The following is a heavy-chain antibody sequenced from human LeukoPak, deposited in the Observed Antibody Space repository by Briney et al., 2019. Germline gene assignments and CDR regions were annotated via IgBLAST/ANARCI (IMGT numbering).Heavy chain of an antibody. Sequence: SETLSLTCAVYGGSFSGYYWSWIRQPPGKGLEWIGEINHSGSTNYNPSLKSRVTISVDTSKNQFSLKLSSVTAADTAVYYCARGVGTTVTAWNYYYYGMDVWGQGTTVTVSS. CDR2: INHSGST. V-gene: IGHV4-34*01. CDR3: ARGVGTTVTAWNYYYYGMDV. J-gene: IGHJ6*02. CDR1: GGSFSGYY. D-gene: IGHD4-17*01.